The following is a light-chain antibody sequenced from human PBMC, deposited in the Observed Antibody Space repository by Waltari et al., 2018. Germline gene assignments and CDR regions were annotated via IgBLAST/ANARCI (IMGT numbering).Light chain of an antibody. CDR3: AAWDDSLNGPV. V-gene: IGLV1-44*01. CDR1: SSNIGSNT. Sequence: QSVLTQPPSASGTPGQRVTISCSGSSSNIGSNTVNWYQQPPGTAPKLLIYRNNQRPSGVPARFFGSKSGTSASLAISGLQSEDEADYYCAAWDDSLNGPVFGGGTKLTVL. J-gene: IGLJ3*02. CDR2: RNN.